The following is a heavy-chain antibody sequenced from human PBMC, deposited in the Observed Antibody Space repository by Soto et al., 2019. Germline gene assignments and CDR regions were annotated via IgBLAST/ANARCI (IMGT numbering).Heavy chain of an antibody. CDR2: INAGNGNT. CDR3: ARDPGYSYGYN. Sequence: QVQLVQSGAEVKKPGASVKVSCKASGYTFTSYAMHWVRQAPGQRLEWMGWINAGNGNTKYSQKFQGRVSITRDTSASTAYMELSSLRSEDTAVYYCARDPGYSYGYNWGQGTLVTVSP. V-gene: IGHV1-3*01. CDR1: GYTFTSYA. J-gene: IGHJ4*02. D-gene: IGHD5-18*01.